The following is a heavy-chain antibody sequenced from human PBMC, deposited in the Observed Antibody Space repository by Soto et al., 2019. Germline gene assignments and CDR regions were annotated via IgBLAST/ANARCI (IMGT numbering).Heavy chain of an antibody. CDR2: ILCFSPYT. V-gene: IGHV3-21*01. Sequence: GGALILCCRPSAFTVRRYTRTWFPEAPAKGLEWVTAILCFSPYTLYADPEKGRFTISRDNAKNSLFLQMSGLRAEHTAVYYCARDRGYDVHDYYYNAMDVWGHGTKVTVSS. CDR1: AFTVRRYT. J-gene: IGHJ6*02. D-gene: IGHD2-15*01. CDR3: ARDRGYDVHDYYYNAMDV.